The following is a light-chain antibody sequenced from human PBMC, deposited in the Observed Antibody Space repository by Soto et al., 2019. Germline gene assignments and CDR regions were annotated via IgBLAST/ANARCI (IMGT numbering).Light chain of an antibody. CDR1: QSISNF. V-gene: IGKV1-39*01. J-gene: IGKJ1*01. CDR2: AAS. CDR3: QQSHSTPPT. Sequence: DIQMTQSPSSLSASVGDRVTITCRASQSISNFLNWYQQRQGQVPKLLIYAASTLHTGVPSRFSGSGSGTDFTLTITSLQPEDFPTYYCQQSHSTPPTFGQGTKVEIK.